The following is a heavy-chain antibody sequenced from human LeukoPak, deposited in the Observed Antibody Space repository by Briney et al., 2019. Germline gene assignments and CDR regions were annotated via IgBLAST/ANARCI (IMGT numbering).Heavy chain of an antibody. CDR3: ARGMGDFWSSSWYLWYFDL. J-gene: IGHJ2*01. CDR1: GGSISSYY. D-gene: IGHD6-13*01. V-gene: IGHV4-59*12. Sequence: SETLSLTCTVSGGSISSYYWSWIRQPPGKGLEWIGYIYDSGSTNYNPSLKSRVTISVDTSRNQFSLKLSSVTAADTAVYYCARGMGDFWSSSWYLWYFDLWGRGTLVTVSS. CDR2: IYDSGST.